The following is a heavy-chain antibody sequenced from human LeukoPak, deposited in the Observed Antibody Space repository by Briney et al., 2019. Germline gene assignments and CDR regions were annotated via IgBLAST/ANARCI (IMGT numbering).Heavy chain of an antibody. CDR3: AKVGGYCSSTSCKQVGY. V-gene: IGHV3-23*01. Sequence: PGGSLRLSCAASGFTFSSYAMSWVRQAPGKGLDWVSAISGSGGSTHYADSVKGRFTISRDNSKNTLYLQMNSLRAEDTAVYYCAKVGGYCSSTSCKQVGYWGQGTLVTVSS. CDR2: ISGSGGST. CDR1: GFTFSSYA. D-gene: IGHD2-2*01. J-gene: IGHJ4*02.